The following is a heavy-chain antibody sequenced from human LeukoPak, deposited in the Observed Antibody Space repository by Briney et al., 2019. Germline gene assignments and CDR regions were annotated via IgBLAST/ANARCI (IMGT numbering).Heavy chain of an antibody. CDR3: AGLWGHLGY. Sequence: SETLSLTCTVSGGSISSYYWSWIRQPAGQGLEWIGRISTSGSTNHNPSLKSRVTMSVDTSKNQFSLKLSSVTAADTAVYYCAGLWGHLGYWGQGTLVTVSS. D-gene: IGHD3-16*01. V-gene: IGHV4-4*07. CDR1: GGSISSYY. J-gene: IGHJ4*02. CDR2: ISTSGST.